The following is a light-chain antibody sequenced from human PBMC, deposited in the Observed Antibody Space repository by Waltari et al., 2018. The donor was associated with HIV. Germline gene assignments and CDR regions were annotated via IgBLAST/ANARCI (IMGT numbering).Light chain of an antibody. V-gene: IGKV1-6*01. J-gene: IGKJ1*01. CDR2: GTS. CDR1: RDIRSD. CDR3: LQDYNYPPT. Sequence: AIRMTQSPSSLSASVGDRVTITCRASRDIRSDLAWYQQQPGKAPKFLIYGTSTLHSAVPSRFSGGGSGTDFTLTISSLQPEDFGTYYCLQDYNYPPTFGPGTKVEV.